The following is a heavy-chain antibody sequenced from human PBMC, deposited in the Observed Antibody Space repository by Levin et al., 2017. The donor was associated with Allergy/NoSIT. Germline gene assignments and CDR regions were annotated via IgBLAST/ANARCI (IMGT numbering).Heavy chain of an antibody. D-gene: IGHD3-9*01. V-gene: IGHV4-4*07. CDR2: IYTSGST. J-gene: IGHJ5*02. CDR3: AGVNSANEARYFDWLLYPDWFDP. Sequence: SETLSLTCTVSGGSISSYYWSWIRQPAGKGLEWIGRIYTSGSTNYNPSPKSRVTMSVDTSKNQFSLKLSSVTAADTAVYYCAGVNSANEARYFDWLLYPDWFDPWGQGTLVTVSS. CDR1: GGSISSYY.